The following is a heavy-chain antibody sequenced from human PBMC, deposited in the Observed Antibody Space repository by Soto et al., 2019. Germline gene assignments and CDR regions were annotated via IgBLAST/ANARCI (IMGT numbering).Heavy chain of an antibody. J-gene: IGHJ6*02. Sequence: QVQLQESGPGLVKPSQTLSLTCTVSGGSISSGGYYWSWIRQHPGKGLEWIGYIYYSGSTYYNPSFRRRVTISVDTAKNQFSLKLSSVTAADAAVYYCARGPVLLWFGEFPRHGMDVWGQGTTVTVSS. CDR3: ARGPVLLWFGEFPRHGMDV. D-gene: IGHD3-10*01. V-gene: IGHV4-31*03. CDR1: GGSISSGGYY. CDR2: IYYSGST.